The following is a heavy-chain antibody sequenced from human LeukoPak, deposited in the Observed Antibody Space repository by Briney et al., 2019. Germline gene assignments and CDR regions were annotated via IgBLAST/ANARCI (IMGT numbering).Heavy chain of an antibody. D-gene: IGHD3-10*01. J-gene: IGHJ3*02. CDR2: ISAYNGNT. CDR1: GYTFTSYG. V-gene: IGHV1-18*01. Sequence: GASVKVFCKASGYTFTSYGISWVRQAPGQGLEWMGWISAYNGNTNYAQKLQGRVTMTTDTSTSTAYMELRSLRSDDTAVYYCARDIRLQYYYGSGSYLGAFDIWGQGTMVTVSS. CDR3: ARDIRLQYYYGSGSYLGAFDI.